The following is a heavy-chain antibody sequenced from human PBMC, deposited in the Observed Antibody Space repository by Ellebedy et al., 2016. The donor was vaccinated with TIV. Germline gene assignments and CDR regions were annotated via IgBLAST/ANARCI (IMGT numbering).Heavy chain of an antibody. V-gene: IGHV3-23*01. D-gene: IGHD2-21*02. Sequence: GGSLRLXXAASGFTFNDYAMNWVRQAPGRRLEWVSAISGSGGSTHYVDSVRGRFTISRDNSKNTLYLQMTSLRAEDTAVYYCARAPTAIFAHFYYYYYYMDVWGKGTTVTVSS. CDR2: ISGSGGST. CDR1: GFTFNDYA. J-gene: IGHJ6*03. CDR3: ARAPTAIFAHFYYYYYYMDV.